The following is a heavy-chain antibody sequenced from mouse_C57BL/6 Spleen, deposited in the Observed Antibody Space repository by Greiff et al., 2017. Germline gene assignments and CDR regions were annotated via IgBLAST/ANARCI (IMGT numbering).Heavy chain of an antibody. CDR2: INYDGSST. V-gene: IGHV5-16*01. Sequence: EVKLMESEGGLVQPGSSMKLSCTASGFTFSDYYMAWVRQVPEKGLEWVANINYDGSSTYYLDSLKSRFIISRDNAKNILYLQMSSLNAEDTATYYCARADYYGSSYLAYWGQGTLVTVSA. J-gene: IGHJ3*01. CDR3: ARADYYGSSYLAY. CDR1: GFTFSDYY. D-gene: IGHD1-1*01.